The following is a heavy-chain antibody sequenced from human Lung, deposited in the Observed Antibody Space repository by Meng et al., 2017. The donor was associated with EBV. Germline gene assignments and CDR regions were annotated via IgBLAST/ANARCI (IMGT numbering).Heavy chain of an antibody. V-gene: IGHV4-4*02. J-gene: IGHJ4*02. CDR2: VYHRGDT. Sequence: AQLEGWGPGLVNPSGTLPLTCTVSGDSISSDIWWSWVRQPPGKGLEWIGEVYHRGDTNYNPSLKSRVVISVDRSKNQFSLNLSSVTAADTAVYYCGRDQGRQLINHWGQGTLVTVSS. CDR1: GDSISSDIW. CDR3: GRDQGRQLINH. D-gene: IGHD1-1*01.